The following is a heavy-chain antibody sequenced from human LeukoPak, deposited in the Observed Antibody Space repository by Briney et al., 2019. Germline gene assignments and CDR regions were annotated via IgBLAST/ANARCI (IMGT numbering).Heavy chain of an antibody. CDR3: ARGLEGCSSTSCYEGDDWFDP. V-gene: IGHV1-3*01. Sequence: ASVKVSCKASGYTFTSYAMHWVRQAPGQRLEWMGWINAGNGNTKYSQKFQGRVTITRDTSASTAYMELSSLRSEDTAVYYCARGLEGCSSTSCYEGDDWFDPWGQGTLVTVSS. J-gene: IGHJ5*02. CDR1: GYTFTSYA. CDR2: INAGNGNT. D-gene: IGHD2-2*01.